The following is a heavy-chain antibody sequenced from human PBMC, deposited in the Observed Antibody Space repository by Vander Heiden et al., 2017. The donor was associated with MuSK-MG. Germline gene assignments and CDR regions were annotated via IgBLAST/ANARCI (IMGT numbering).Heavy chain of an antibody. Sequence: EVQLVESGGGLVQPGGSLRLSCAASGFTVSSNYMCWVRQAPGKGLEWVSVIYSDGSTYYADSVKGRFTISRDISKNTVNLQMNSLRAEDTAVYYCARPNRLYCSGGSCYSGYGMDVWGQGTTVTVSS. V-gene: IGHV3-66*04. D-gene: IGHD2-15*01. J-gene: IGHJ6*02. CDR1: GFTVSSNY. CDR2: IYSDGST. CDR3: ARPNRLYCSGGSCYSGYGMDV.